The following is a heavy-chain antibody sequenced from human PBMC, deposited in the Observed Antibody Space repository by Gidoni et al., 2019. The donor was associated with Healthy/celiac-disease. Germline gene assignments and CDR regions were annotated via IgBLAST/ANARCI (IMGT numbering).Heavy chain of an antibody. J-gene: IGHJ3*02. CDR1: GFPFSSYA. Sequence: QVQLVESGGGVVQPGRSLRLSCAASGFPFSSYAMPWVRQAPGKWLEWVAVRSYDGSNKYYADSVKGRFTISRDNSKNTLYLQMNSLSAEDTAVYYCASEIVGATTGWADAFDIWGQGTMVTVSS. CDR3: ASEIVGATTGWADAFDI. D-gene: IGHD1-26*01. V-gene: IGHV3-30-3*01. CDR2: RSYDGSNK.